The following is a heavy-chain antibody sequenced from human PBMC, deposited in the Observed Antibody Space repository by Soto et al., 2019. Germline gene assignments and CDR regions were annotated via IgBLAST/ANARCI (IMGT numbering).Heavy chain of an antibody. J-gene: IGHJ6*02. CDR2: INHRGSI. D-gene: IGHD2-15*01. Sequence: QVQLQQWGAGLLKPSETLSLNCAVYGGSFSGYYWSWIRQPPGKGLEWIGEINHRGSINYNPSLKSPVTMAVYTPKTQFPLKLTSVTAADTAVFYCARGSRRRIPAASGRDYYYHGLDVWGQGTAVTVSS. CDR1: GGSFSGYY. CDR3: ARGSRRRIPAASGRDYYYHGLDV. V-gene: IGHV4-34*01.